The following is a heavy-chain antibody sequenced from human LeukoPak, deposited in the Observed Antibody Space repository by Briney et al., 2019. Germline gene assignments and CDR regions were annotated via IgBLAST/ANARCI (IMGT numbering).Heavy chain of an antibody. CDR3: ARGLEDYYDSSGASGAFDI. D-gene: IGHD3-22*01. CDR2: INHSGST. CDR1: GGSFSGYY. J-gene: IGHJ3*02. V-gene: IGHV4-34*01. Sequence: SETLSLTCAVYGGSFSGYYWSWIRQPPGKGLEWIGEINHSGSTNYNPSLKSRVTISVDTSKKQFSLKLSSVTAADTAVYYCARGLEDYYDSSGASGAFDIWGQGTMVTVSS.